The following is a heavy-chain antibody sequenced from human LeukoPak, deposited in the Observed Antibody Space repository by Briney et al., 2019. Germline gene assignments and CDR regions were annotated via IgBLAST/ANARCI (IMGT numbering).Heavy chain of an antibody. Sequence: PSEALSLTCAVYGGSFSGYYWSWIRQPAGRGLEWIGRIYTSGSTNYNPSLKSRVTISVDKSKNQFSLKLSSVTAADTAVYYCAREERYYYYMDVWGKGTTVTVSS. CDR2: IYTSGST. CDR1: GGSFSGYY. D-gene: IGHD1-1*01. V-gene: IGHV4-4*07. CDR3: AREERYYYYMDV. J-gene: IGHJ6*03.